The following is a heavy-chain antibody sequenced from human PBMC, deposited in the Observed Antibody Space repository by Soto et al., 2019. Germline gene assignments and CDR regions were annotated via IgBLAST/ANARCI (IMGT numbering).Heavy chain of an antibody. V-gene: IGHV4-39*01. Sequence: SETLSLTCTVSGASISTVDYYWRWIRQSPEKGLEWIASIFYRGTIYYNPSLKSRLTIFVDTSKNQFSLKLSSVTAADTAVYYCARHVRHYDSGGPIPRYFDYWGQGALVTVSS. CDR3: ARHVRHYDSGGPIPRYFDY. CDR1: GASISTVDYY. CDR2: IFYRGTI. D-gene: IGHD3-22*01. J-gene: IGHJ4*01.